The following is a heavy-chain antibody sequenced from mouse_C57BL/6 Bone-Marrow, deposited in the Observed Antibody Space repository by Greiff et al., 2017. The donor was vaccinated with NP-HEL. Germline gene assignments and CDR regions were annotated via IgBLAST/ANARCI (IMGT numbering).Heavy chain of an antibody. Sequence: EVKLMESGGGLVQPGGSLKLSCAASGFTFTDYGMAWVRQAPGKGPEWVAFLSTLAYSIYYADTVTGRFTISREKAKNTLYLEMSSLRSEDTAMYYCARLYYGSSLYWYFEVWGTGTTVTVSS. J-gene: IGHJ1*03. V-gene: IGHV5-15*01. CDR3: ARLYYGSSLYWYFEV. D-gene: IGHD1-1*01. CDR1: GFTFTDYG. CDR2: LSTLAYSI.